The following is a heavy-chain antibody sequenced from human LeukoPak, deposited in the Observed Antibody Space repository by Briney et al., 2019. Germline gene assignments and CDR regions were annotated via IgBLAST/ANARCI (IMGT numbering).Heavy chain of an antibody. Sequence: GGSLRLSCAASGFTVSSNYMSWVRQAPGKGLEWVSVIYSGGSTYYADSVKGRFTISRHSSKNTLYLQMNSLRAEDTAVYYCAKYTVDTAMAYYFDYWGQGTLVTVSS. J-gene: IGHJ4*02. CDR1: GFTVSSNY. CDR2: IYSGGST. V-gene: IGHV3-53*01. CDR3: AKYTVDTAMAYYFDY. D-gene: IGHD5-18*01.